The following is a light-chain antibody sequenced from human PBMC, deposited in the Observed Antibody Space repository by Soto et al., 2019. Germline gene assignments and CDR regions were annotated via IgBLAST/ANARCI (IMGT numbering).Light chain of an antibody. CDR1: SSDVGAYNF. V-gene: IGLV2-14*03. J-gene: IGLJ1*01. Sequence: QSALTQPASVSGSPGQSITISCTGTSSDVGAYNFVSWHQQHPGKAPKLMIYNVYDRPSGISYRFSGSKSGNTASLTISGHQGEDEADYSCSAYTVSRTYVFGTGTKVTV. CDR3: SAYTVSRTYV. CDR2: NVY.